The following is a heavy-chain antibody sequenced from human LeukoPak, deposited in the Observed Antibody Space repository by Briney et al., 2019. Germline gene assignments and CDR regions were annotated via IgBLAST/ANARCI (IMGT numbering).Heavy chain of an antibody. CDR3: ARVFDS. CDR1: GGSVSTSDYY. J-gene: IGHJ4*02. CDR2: VFYTGKT. V-gene: IGHV4-39*07. Sequence: SETLSLTCTVSGGSVSTSDYYWGWIRQSPVKGLEWIGDVFYTGKTNYNPSLRGRATISIDTYKNQFSLKLTYVTVADTAVYYCARVFDSWGQGTLVTVSS.